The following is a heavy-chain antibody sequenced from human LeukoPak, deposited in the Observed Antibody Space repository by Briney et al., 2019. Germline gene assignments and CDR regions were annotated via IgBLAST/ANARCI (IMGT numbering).Heavy chain of an antibody. CDR2: VTYTGS. Sequence: SETLSLTCTVSGTSISSYYWSWLRQPPGKGPEWIGYVTYTGSKYNPSLKSRVTISTDRSKKEVSLRLSSVTAADTAVYYCARELGNWFDPWGQGTLVTVSS. J-gene: IGHJ5*02. CDR3: ARELGNWFDP. CDR1: GTSISSYY. V-gene: IGHV4-59*12.